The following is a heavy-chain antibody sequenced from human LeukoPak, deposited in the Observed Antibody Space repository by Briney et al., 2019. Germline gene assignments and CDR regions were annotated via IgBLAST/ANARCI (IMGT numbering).Heavy chain of an antibody. CDR3: ARSQLLPLDAFDV. J-gene: IGHJ3*01. D-gene: IGHD2-2*01. CDR1: GGSISSYY. Sequence: SSETLSLTCTVSGGSISSYYWSWIRQPPGKGLEWIGNIYNSGSTNYNPSLKSRVTMSVDTSKNQISLRLRFVTAADTAVYFCARSQLLPLDAFDVWGQGTMVTVSS. CDR2: IYNSGST. V-gene: IGHV4-59*01.